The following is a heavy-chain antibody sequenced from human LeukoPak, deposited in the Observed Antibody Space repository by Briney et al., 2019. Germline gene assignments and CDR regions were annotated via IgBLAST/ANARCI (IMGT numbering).Heavy chain of an antibody. V-gene: IGHV3-48*01. CDR2: IRSSSSTI. J-gene: IGHJ3*02. Sequence: GGSLRLSCAASGFTFSNYSMNWVRQAPGKGLEWVSYIRSSSSTIYYADSVKGRFTISRDNSKNTVYLQMNSLRADDTAVYYCARDRDSGYDDDAFDIWGQGTMVSVSS. CDR1: GFTFSNYS. CDR3: ARDRDSGYDDDAFDI. D-gene: IGHD5-12*01.